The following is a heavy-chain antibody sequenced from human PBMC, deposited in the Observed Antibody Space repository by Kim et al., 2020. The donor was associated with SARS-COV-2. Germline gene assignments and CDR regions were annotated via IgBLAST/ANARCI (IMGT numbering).Heavy chain of an antibody. V-gene: IGHV3-74*01. J-gene: IGHJ6*02. CDR1: GFTFSSYW. CDR2: INSDGSST. Sequence: GGSLRLSCAASGFTFSSYWMHWVRQAPGKGLVWVSRINSDGSSTSYADSVKGRFTISRDNAKNTLYLQMNSLRAEDTAVYYCARRYSIGEAVAGTRMMPYYYYYGMDVWGQGTTVTVSS. D-gene: IGHD6-19*01. CDR3: ARRYSIGEAVAGTRMMPYYYYYGMDV.